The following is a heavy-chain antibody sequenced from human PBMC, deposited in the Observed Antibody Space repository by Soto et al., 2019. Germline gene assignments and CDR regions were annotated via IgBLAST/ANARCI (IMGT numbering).Heavy chain of an antibody. V-gene: IGHV3-23*01. CDR1: GFTFSSYA. CDR2: ISGSGGST. Sequence: HPGGSLRLSCAASGFTFSSYAMSWVRQAPGKGLEWVSAISGSGGSTYYADSVKGRFTISRDNSKNTLYLQMNSLRVEDTAVYYCAKAPYQGSGSYYPYYYYGMDVWGQGTTVTVSS. CDR3: AKAPYQGSGSYYPYYYYGMDV. J-gene: IGHJ6*02. D-gene: IGHD3-10*01.